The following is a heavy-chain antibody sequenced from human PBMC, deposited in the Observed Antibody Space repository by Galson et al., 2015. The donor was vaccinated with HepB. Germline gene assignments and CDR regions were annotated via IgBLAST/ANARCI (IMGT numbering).Heavy chain of an antibody. D-gene: IGHD4-17*01. CDR1: GFTFSSYW. CDR3: ARDYDYGDYVDY. CDR2: IKQDGSEK. V-gene: IGHV3-7*03. J-gene: IGHJ4*02. Sequence: SLRLSCAASGFTFSSYWMNWVRQAPGKGLEWVANIKQDGSEKYYVDSVKGRFTISRDNAKNSLYLQMNSLRAEDTAVYYCARDYDYGDYVDYWGQGTLVTVSS.